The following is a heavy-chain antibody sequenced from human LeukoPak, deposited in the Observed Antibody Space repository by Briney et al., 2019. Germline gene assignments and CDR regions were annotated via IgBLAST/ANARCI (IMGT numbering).Heavy chain of an antibody. V-gene: IGHV4-39*07. J-gene: IGHJ4*02. D-gene: IGHD3-3*01. Sequence: SETLSLTCTVSGGSINSNSYFWGWIRQPPGNGLEWIGSIYYSGFTYYNPSLKSRVTISVDTSKNQFSLKLSSVTAADTAVYYCASTIFGVVTKYYFDYWGQGTLVTVSS. CDR2: IYYSGFT. CDR3: ASTIFGVVTKYYFDY. CDR1: GGSINSNSYF.